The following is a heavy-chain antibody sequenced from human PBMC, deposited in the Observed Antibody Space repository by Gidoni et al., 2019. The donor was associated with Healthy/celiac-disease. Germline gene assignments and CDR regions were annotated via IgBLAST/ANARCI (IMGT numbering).Heavy chain of an antibody. J-gene: IGHJ4*02. V-gene: IGHV3-7*01. CDR1: GFTFSSYW. D-gene: IGHD5-18*01. CDR3: ARGRYSYGYYFDY. CDR2: IKQDGSEK. Sequence: EVQLVESGGGLVQPGGSLRLSCAASGFTFSSYWMGWVRQAPGKGLEWVANIKQDGSEKYYVDSVKGRFTISRDNAKNSLYLQMNSLRAEDTAVYYCARGRYSYGYYFDYWGQGTLVTVSS.